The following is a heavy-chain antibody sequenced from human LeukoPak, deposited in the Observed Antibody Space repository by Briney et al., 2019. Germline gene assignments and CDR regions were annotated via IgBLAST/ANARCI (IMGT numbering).Heavy chain of an antibody. D-gene: IGHD2-15*01. Sequence: PGGSLRLSCAASGFTFNSFGMHWVRQAPGKGLEWVAFIRYDGNNKYYADSVKGRFTISRDNFKNTLYLQMNSLRAEDTAVYYCAKTKCSGAYCSNYYYYMDVWGRGTTVTVSS. CDR2: IRYDGNNK. J-gene: IGHJ6*03. V-gene: IGHV3-30*02. CDR1: GFTFNSFG. CDR3: AKTKCSGAYCSNYYYYMDV.